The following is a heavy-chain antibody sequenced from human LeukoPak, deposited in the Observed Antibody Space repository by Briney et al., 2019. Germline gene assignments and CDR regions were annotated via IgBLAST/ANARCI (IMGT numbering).Heavy chain of an antibody. D-gene: IGHD6-19*01. CDR3: ARDRSVAGTVDY. CDR2: ISSSSTFI. V-gene: IGHV3-21*01. Sequence: GGSLRLPCAASGFSFSSYSMNWVRQAPGKGLEWVSSISSSSTFISYADSVKGRFTISRDNAKNSLYLQMNSLTAEDTAVYYCARDRSVAGTVDYWGQGTLVTVSS. CDR1: GFSFSSYS. J-gene: IGHJ4*02.